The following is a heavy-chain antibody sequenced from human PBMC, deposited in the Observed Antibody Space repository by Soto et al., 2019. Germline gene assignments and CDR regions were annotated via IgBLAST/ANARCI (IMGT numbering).Heavy chain of an antibody. CDR1: GDSVSSKSAA. J-gene: IGHJ4*02. Sequence: SQTLSLTCAISGDSVSSKSAAWNWIRQSPSRGLEWLGRTYYRAKWYNDYAVSVKSRITINPDTSKNHFSLQLNSVTPEDTAVYYCARLAPGGSGGGGDYWGQGTLVTVSS. CDR3: ARLAPGGSGGGGDY. V-gene: IGHV6-1*01. CDR2: TYYRAKWYN. D-gene: IGHD6-19*01.